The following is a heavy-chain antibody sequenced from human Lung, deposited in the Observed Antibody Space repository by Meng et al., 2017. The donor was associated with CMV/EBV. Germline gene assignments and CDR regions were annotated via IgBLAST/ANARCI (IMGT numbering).Heavy chain of an antibody. D-gene: IGHD3-3*01. Sequence: GESLKISCAASGFPFRSYAMSWVRQAPGKGLEWVSSISGSVSNTYYADSVKGRFTISRDNSGDTLYLQMNSLRAEDTAVYYCAKLPRWGYDFCSGTQYYFDYXGQGXLVTVSS. CDR1: GFPFRSYA. V-gene: IGHV3-23*01. J-gene: IGHJ4*02. CDR2: ISGSVSNT. CDR3: AKLPRWGYDFCSGTQYYFDY.